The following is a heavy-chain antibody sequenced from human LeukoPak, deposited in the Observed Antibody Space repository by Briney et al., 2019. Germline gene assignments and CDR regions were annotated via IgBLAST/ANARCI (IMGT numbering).Heavy chain of an antibody. CDR3: AKDLHTSSWSPLDAFDI. J-gene: IGHJ3*02. Sequence: GGSLRLSCAASAFTFSSYGMHWVRQAPGKGLNWVAFIRYDGTNKYYADSVKGRFTISRDKYKNTLYLQMNSLIPEDSAVYYCAKDLHTSSWSPLDAFDIWGQGTMVTVSS. V-gene: IGHV3-30*02. D-gene: IGHD6-13*01. CDR2: IRYDGTNK. CDR1: AFTFSSYG.